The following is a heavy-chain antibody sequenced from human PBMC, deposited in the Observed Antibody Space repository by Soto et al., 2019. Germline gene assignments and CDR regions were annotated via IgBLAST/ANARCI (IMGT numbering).Heavy chain of an antibody. CDR2: INGDGASL. Sequence: EVRLEEAGGGFVQPGGSLRVSCSGSGFIFSSFWMHWVRQGPGKGLEWVSRINGDGASLAYADSVKGRFSISRDNVKNPLPLQMTSLGGDDTAVYFCAREGSLGLDAWGRGTTVNVSS. J-gene: IGHJ6*02. CDR1: GFIFSSFW. V-gene: IGHV3-74*03. D-gene: IGHD3-10*01. CDR3: AREGSLGLDA.